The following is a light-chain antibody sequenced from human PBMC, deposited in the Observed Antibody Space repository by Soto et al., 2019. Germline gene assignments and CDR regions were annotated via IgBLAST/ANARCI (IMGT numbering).Light chain of an antibody. J-gene: IGKJ2*01. Sequence: DIQMTQSPSTLSASVGDTVTITCRASESIDNWLAWYQQKPGKAPKLLIYDASSLESGVPSRFSGSGSGTEFTLTISSLQPDDFATYYCQQYNSYPYTFGQGTKLEIK. CDR1: ESIDNW. CDR2: DAS. V-gene: IGKV1-5*01. CDR3: QQYNSYPYT.